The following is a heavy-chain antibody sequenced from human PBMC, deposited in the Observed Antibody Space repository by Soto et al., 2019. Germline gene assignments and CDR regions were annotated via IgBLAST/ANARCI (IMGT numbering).Heavy chain of an antibody. CDR2: IIPIFGTA. CDR3: AGLCVAARRYYGIDV. V-gene: IGHV1-69*13. J-gene: IGHJ6*02. D-gene: IGHD6-6*01. CDR1: GGTFSSYA. Sequence: SVKVSCKASGGTFSSYAISWVRQAPGQGLEWMGGIIPIFGTANYAQKFQGRVTITADESTSTAYMELSSLRSEDTAVYYCAGLCVAARRYYGIDVWGQGTTVTVSS.